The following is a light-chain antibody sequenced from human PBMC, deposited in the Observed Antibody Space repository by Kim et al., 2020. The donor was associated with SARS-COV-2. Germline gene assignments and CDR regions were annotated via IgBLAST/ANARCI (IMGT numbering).Light chain of an antibody. V-gene: IGKV3-11*01. CDR2: DAS. CDR1: QSVSSY. CDR3: QQRSNWPLT. J-gene: IGKJ4*01. Sequence: LSPGKRATLYCRASQSVSSYLAWYQQKPGQAPRLLIYDASNRATGIPARFSGSGSGTDFTLTISSLEPEDFAVYFCQQRSNWPLTFGGGTKVDIK.